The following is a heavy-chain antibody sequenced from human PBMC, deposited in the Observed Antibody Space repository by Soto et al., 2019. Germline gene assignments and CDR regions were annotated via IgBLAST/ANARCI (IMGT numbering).Heavy chain of an antibody. D-gene: IGHD2-2*01. CDR2: INPNSGGT. J-gene: IGHJ3*02. V-gene: IGHV1-2*04. CDR1: GYTFTGYY. CDR3: ARATYCSSTSCYDAFDI. Sequence: ASVKVSCKASGYTFTGYYMHWVRQAPGQGLEWMGWINPNSGGTNYAQKFQGWVTMTRDTSISTAYMELSRLRSDDTAVYYCARATYCSSTSCYDAFDIWGQGTMVTVSS.